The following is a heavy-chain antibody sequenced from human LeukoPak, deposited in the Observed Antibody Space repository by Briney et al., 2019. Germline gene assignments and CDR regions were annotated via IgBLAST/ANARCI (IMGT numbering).Heavy chain of an antibody. Sequence: GGSLRLSCAASGFTFSSYSMNWVRQAPGKGLEWVSSISSSSSYIYYADSVKGRFTISRDNAKNSLYLQMNSLRAEDTAVYYCARVPMWLVSVSDYWGQGTLVTVSS. CDR3: ARVPMWLVSVSDY. J-gene: IGHJ4*02. CDR2: ISSSSSYI. CDR1: GFTFSSYS. V-gene: IGHV3-21*01. D-gene: IGHD6-19*01.